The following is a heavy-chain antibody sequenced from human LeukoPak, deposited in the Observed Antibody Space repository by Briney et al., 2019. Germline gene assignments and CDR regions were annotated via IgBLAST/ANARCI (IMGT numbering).Heavy chain of an antibody. CDR2: IYHSGST. V-gene: IGHV4-30-2*01. D-gene: IGHD6-13*01. J-gene: IGHJ5*02. CDR3: ARVAASNWFDP. Sequence: SWVRQPPGKGLEWIGYIYHSGSTYYNPSLKSRVTISVDRSKNQFSLKLSSVTAADTAVYYCARVAASNWFDPWGQGTLVTVSS.